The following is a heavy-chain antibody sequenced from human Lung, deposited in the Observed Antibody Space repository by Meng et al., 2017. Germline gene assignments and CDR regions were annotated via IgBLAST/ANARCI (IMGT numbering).Heavy chain of an antibody. CDR3: ARGTRVSCTGVICYPFDF. V-gene: IGHV3-23*01. J-gene: IGHJ4*02. Sequence: EVQLLESGGGLEQPGGSLRLSCAASGCTFSNYAMSWVRQAPEKGLEWVSATAATDGGTYHAASVRGRFTISRDNSKNTLSLQMNSLRADDTAIYYCARGTRVSCTGVICYPFDFWGQGTLVTVSS. CDR2: TAATDGGT. D-gene: IGHD2-8*02. CDR1: GCTFSNYA.